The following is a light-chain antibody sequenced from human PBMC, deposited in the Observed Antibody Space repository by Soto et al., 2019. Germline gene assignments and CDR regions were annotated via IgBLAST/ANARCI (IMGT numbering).Light chain of an antibody. CDR2: WAS. Sequence: DIVMTQSPDSLAVSLGERATINCKSSQSVLYSSNNKNYLAWYQQKPGQPPKLLIYWASTRESGVPDRFSGGGSGRDFTLTISRLQAEDVAVYYCQQYYRPWTFGQGTKVEIK. CDR3: QQYYRPWT. V-gene: IGKV4-1*01. CDR1: QSVLYSSNNKNY. J-gene: IGKJ1*01.